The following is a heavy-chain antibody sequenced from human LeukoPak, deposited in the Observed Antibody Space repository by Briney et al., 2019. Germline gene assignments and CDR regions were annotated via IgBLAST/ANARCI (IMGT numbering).Heavy chain of an antibody. CDR1: GGSVINTNW. V-gene: IGHV4-4*02. Sequence: PSETLSLTCGVSGGSVINTNWWTWVRQPPGKGLEWIGEVHLDGRTNYNPSLESRLTMSVDVSENQVSLKLTSVTAADTAVDYCAREGGFYPPPDYSGQGTL. J-gene: IGHJ4*02. D-gene: IGHD3-3*01. CDR2: VHLDGRT. CDR3: AREGGFYPPPDY.